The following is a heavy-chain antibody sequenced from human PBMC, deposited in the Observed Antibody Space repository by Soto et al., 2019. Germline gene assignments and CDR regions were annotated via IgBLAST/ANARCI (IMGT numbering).Heavy chain of an antibody. CDR3: ARTGKFYYYDMSGLPFDP. J-gene: IGHJ5*02. D-gene: IGHD3-22*01. Sequence: SETLSLTCTVSGGSISSGEYYWSWNRQPPGKGLEWIGYIYYSGSTYYNPSLKRRVTISLDTSKNQFSLKLTSVTAADTAVYFCARTGKFYYYDMSGLPFDPWGPGVLVTVSS. CDR1: GGSISSGEYY. CDR2: IYYSGST. V-gene: IGHV4-30-4*01.